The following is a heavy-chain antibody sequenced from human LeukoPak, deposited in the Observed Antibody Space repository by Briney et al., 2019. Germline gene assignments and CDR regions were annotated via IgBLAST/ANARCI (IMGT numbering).Heavy chain of an antibody. CDR2: ISYDGSNE. CDR1: GFTFSRYA. J-gene: IGHJ4*02. D-gene: IGHD6-13*01. V-gene: IGHV3-30*14. Sequence: GGSLRLSCAASGFTFSRYAMHWVRQAPGKGLEWVAVISYDGSNEYYADSVKGRFTISRDNSKNTLYLQMNSLRAEDTAVYYCARSGSSWYFYYWGQGTLVTVSS. CDR3: ARSGSSWYFYY.